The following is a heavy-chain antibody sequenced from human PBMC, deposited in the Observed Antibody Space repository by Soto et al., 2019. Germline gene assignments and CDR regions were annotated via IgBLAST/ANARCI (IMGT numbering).Heavy chain of an antibody. CDR1: GGPFSSYA. D-gene: IGHD3-22*01. CDR2: IIPIFGTA. J-gene: IGHJ6*02. Sequence: ASVKVSCKASGGPFSSYAISWVRQAPGQGLEWMGGIIPIFGTANYAQKFQGRVTITADESTSTAYMELSSLRSEDTAVYYCARFYYDSSGYLPSPYYYYYGMDVWGQGTTVTVSS. CDR3: ARFYYDSSGYLPSPYYYYYGMDV. V-gene: IGHV1-69*13.